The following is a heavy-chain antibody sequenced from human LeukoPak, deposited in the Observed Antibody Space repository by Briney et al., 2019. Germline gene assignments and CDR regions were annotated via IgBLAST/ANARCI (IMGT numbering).Heavy chain of an antibody. D-gene: IGHD3-10*01. Sequence: GGSLRLSCATSGFTFNTYRMNWVRQAPGKGLEWVSYISSSGSPIYYADSVKGRFTISRDNAKNSLYLQMDSLRAEDTAVYYCVREFATWGQGTLVTVSS. CDR1: GFTFNTYR. V-gene: IGHV3-48*01. CDR3: VREFAT. J-gene: IGHJ4*02. CDR2: ISSSGSPI.